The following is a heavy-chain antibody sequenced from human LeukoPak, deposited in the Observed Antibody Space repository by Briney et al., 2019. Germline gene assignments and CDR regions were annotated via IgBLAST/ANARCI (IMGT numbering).Heavy chain of an antibody. CDR3: ARVRSWLNYYYGMDV. V-gene: IGHV4-59*08. D-gene: IGHD2-15*01. CDR2: IYYSGST. CDR1: GGSIGSYY. Sequence: SETLSLTCTVSGGSIGSYYWSWIRQPPGKGLEWIGYIYYSGSTNYNPSLKSRVTISVDTSKNQFSLKLSSVTAADTAVYYCARVRSWLNYYYGMDVWGQGTTVTVSS. J-gene: IGHJ6*02.